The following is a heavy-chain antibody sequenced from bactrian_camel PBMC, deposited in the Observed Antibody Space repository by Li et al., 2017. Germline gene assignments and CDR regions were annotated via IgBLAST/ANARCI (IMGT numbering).Heavy chain of an antibody. CDR3: AARTWFGAGACRLEGSWYTL. D-gene: IGHD4*01. CDR1: GLDLNNYC. J-gene: IGHJ4*01. V-gene: IGHV3S60*01. Sequence: HVQLVESGGGLVQPGGSLRLSCEVSGLDLNNYCFSWFRQGSGNVREGVASMSSDGRTTYADSVKGRFTISQEDGKNTVALQMSSLKVDDTATYYCAARTWFGAGACRLEGSWYTLWGQGTQVTVS. CDR2: MSSDGRT.